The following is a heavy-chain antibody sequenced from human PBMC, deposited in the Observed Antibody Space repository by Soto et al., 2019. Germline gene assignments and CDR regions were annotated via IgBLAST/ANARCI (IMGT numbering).Heavy chain of an antibody. D-gene: IGHD4-17*01. CDR1: GGTFSSYA. CDR3: ARAHPSTVTIRKTYGMDV. CDR2: IIPIFGTA. J-gene: IGHJ6*02. V-gene: IGHV1-69*13. Sequence: ASVKVSCKASGGTFSSYAISWVRQAPGQGLEWMGGIIPIFGTANYAQKFQGRVTITADESTSTAYMELSSLRSEDTAVYYCARAHPSTVTIRKTYGMDVWGQGTTVTVSS.